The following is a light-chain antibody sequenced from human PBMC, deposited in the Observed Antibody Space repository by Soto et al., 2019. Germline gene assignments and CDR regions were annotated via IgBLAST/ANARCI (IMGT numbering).Light chain of an antibody. V-gene: IGLV2-23*01. CDR1: NSDVGSYSL. Sequence: QSVLTQPASVSGSPGQSITVSCTGTNSDVGSYSLVSWYHQNPGKAPKLVIYEGTKRPSGVSNRLSGSKSGNTASLTISGLQAEDEGDYYCCSYTSSTVIFGGGSKLTV. CDR3: CSYTSSTVI. J-gene: IGLJ2*01. CDR2: EGT.